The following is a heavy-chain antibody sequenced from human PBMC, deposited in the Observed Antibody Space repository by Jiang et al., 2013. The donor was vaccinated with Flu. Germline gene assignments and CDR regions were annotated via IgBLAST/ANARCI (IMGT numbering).Heavy chain of an antibody. V-gene: IGHV7-4-1*02. CDR3: ARRSPTDY. CDR2: INPTNGIP. J-gene: IGHJ4*02. Sequence: QSGSELKKPGASVKVSCKASGYSFTSYSMNWVRQAPGQGLEWMGWINPTNGIPTYAQGFTGRFVFSLDTSVSTAYLQISGLKAEDTAVYYCARRSPTDYWGQGTLVTVSS. CDR1: GYSFTSYS. D-gene: IGHD3-16*02.